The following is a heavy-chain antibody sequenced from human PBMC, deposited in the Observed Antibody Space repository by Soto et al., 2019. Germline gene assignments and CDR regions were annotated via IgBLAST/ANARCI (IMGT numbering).Heavy chain of an antibody. CDR2: IWYDGSNK. CDR3: ARGLDSGYDWGDYYYYGMDV. Sequence: AGGSLRLSCAASGFTFSSYGMHWVRQAPGKGLEWVAVIWYDGSNKYYADSVKGRFTISRDNSKNTLYLQMNSLRAEDTAVYYCARGLDSGYDWGDYYYYGMDVWGQGTTVTVSS. D-gene: IGHD5-12*01. CDR1: GFTFSSYG. J-gene: IGHJ6*02. V-gene: IGHV3-33*01.